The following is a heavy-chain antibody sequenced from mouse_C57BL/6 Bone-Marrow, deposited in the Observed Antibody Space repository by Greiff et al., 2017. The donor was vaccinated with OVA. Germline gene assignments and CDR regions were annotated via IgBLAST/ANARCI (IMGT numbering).Heavy chain of an antibody. CDR2: IWSDGST. V-gene: IGHV2-6-1*01. CDR1: GFSLTSYG. CDR3: ARHHDYGSSYDWYFDV. Sequence: QVQLKQSGPGLVAPSQSLSITCTVSGFSLTSYGVHWVRQPPGKGLEWLVVIWSDGSTTYNSALKSRLSISKDNSKSQVFLKMNSLQTDDTAMYYCARHHDYGSSYDWYFDVWGTGTTVTVSS. D-gene: IGHD1-1*01. J-gene: IGHJ1*03.